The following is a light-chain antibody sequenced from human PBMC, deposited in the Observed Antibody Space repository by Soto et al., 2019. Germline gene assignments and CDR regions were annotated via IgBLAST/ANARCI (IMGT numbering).Light chain of an antibody. CDR1: QSVSSY. Sequence: EIVLTQSPATLSLSPGERATLSCRASQSVSSYLAWYQQKPGQAPRLLIYGASIRATGIPDRFSGSGSGTDFTLTISRLEPEDFAVYYCQQYNKWRTFGQGTKVDIK. CDR3: QQYNKWRT. J-gene: IGKJ1*01. V-gene: IGKV3-11*01. CDR2: GAS.